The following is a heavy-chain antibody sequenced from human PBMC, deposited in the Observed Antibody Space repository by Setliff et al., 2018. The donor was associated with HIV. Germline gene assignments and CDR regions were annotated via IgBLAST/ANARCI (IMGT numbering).Heavy chain of an antibody. J-gene: IGHJ6*03. Sequence: SETLSLTCTVSGDSIRTDNYHWGWIRQPPGKGREWIGHTANTDYNTSLKSRLTVSVDMSKNQLSLRLSSVTAADTAVYYCARHAALTKRYSYYYLDVWGKGTAVTVSS. CDR3: ARHAALTKRYSYYYLDV. D-gene: IGHD3-9*01. CDR1: GDSIRTDNYH. CDR2: TANT. V-gene: IGHV4-39*01.